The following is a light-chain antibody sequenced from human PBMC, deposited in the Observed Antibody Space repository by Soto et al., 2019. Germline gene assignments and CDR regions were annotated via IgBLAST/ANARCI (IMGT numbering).Light chain of an antibody. CDR2: AAS. CDR1: QSISTY. J-gene: IGKJ5*01. Sequence: DIQMTHSPSSLSASAGDRVTITCRASQSISTYLNWYQQKPGKAPKLLIYAASSLQSGVPPRFSGSGSETDFTLTISSLQPEDFATYYCQQSYSIPITFGQGTRLEIK. V-gene: IGKV1-39*01. CDR3: QQSYSIPIT.